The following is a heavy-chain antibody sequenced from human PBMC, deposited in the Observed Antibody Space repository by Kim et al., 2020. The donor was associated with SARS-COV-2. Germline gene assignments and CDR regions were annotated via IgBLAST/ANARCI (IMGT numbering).Heavy chain of an antibody. J-gene: IGHJ6*02. Sequence: GGSLRLSCAASGFTFSSYDMHWVRQATGKGLEWVSAIGTAVDTYYPGSVKGRFTISRENAKNSLYLQMNSLRAGDTAVYYCARGEGTPGAAAHYYGMDVWGQGTTVTVSS. CDR2: IGTAVDT. D-gene: IGHD6-13*01. CDR3: ARGEGTPGAAAHYYGMDV. V-gene: IGHV3-13*01. CDR1: GFTFSSYD.